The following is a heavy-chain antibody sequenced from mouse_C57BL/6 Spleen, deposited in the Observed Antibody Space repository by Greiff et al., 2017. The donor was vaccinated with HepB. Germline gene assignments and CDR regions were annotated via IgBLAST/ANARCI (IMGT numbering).Heavy chain of an antibody. CDR2: INPSTGGT. Sequence: EVMLVESGPELVKPGASVKISCKASGYSFTGYYMNWVKQSPEKSLEWIGEINPSTGGTTYNQKFKAKATLTVDKSSSTAYMQLKSLTSEDSAVYYCARHYYGSSRFAYWGQGTLVTVSA. CDR1: GYSFTGYY. CDR3: ARHYYGSSRFAY. J-gene: IGHJ3*01. V-gene: IGHV1-42*01. D-gene: IGHD1-1*01.